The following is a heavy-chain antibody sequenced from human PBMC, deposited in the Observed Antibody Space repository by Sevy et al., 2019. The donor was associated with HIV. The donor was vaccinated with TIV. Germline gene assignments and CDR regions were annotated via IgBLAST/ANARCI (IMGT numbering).Heavy chain of an antibody. V-gene: IGHV3-21*01. Sequence: GGSLRLSCAASGFTFSSYSMNWVRQAPGKGLEWVSSISSSSSYIYYAHSVKGRFTISRDNAKNSLYLQMNSLRAEDTAVYYCASRYDYYDFWSGYRHGMDVWGQGTTVTVSS. CDR2: ISSSSSYI. D-gene: IGHD3-3*01. CDR1: GFTFSSYS. CDR3: ASRYDYYDFWSGYRHGMDV. J-gene: IGHJ6*02.